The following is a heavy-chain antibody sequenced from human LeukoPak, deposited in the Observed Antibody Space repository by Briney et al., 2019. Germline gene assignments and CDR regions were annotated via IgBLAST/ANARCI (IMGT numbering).Heavy chain of an antibody. V-gene: IGHV3-43*02. Sequence: PGGSLRLSCAAPGFTFADSAMHWVRQAPGKGLEWVSLISGEGGRPYYADSVKGRFTISTDNSTNSLYMQLNRMRTEDTALYYYAKDLGNYYYYYYMDVWGKGTTVTVSS. J-gene: IGHJ6*03. CDR3: AKDLGNYYYYYYMDV. D-gene: IGHD1-26*01. CDR2: ISGEGGRP. CDR1: GFTFADSA.